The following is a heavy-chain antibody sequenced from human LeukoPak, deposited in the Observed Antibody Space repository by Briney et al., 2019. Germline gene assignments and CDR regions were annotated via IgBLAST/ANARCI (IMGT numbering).Heavy chain of an antibody. CDR1: GDSINSGGYS. J-gene: IGHJ3*01. Sequence: SETLSLTCAVSGDSINSGGYSWNWIRQAPGKGLEWIGRLYHSGNIYYNPSLNSRVTISVDRSKNQLSLSLSSVTAADTAVYFGARDRIDAFDFWGQGTMVTVSS. CDR3: ARDRIDAFDF. CDR2: LYHSGNI. V-gene: IGHV4-30-2*01.